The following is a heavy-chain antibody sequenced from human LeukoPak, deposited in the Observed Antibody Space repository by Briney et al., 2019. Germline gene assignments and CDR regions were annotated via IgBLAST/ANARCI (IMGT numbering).Heavy chain of an antibody. J-gene: IGHJ3*02. CDR1: GFSLSSSGMS. CDR2: IDWDDDK. V-gene: IGHV2-70*11. CDR3: ARISLTTGIAVATDAFDI. D-gene: IGHD6-19*01. Sequence: SGPTLVNPTQTLTLTCTFSGFSLSSSGMSVSWIRQPPGKALEWLARIDWDDDKYYSTSLKTRLTISKDTSKNQVVLTMTNMDAVDTATYYCARISLTTGIAVATDAFDIWGQGTMVTVSS.